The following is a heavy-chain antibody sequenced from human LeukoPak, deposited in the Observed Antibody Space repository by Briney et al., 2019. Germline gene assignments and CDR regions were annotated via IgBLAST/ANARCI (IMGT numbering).Heavy chain of an antibody. CDR1: EFTFSSYSM. J-gene: IGHJ4*02. D-gene: IGHD3-16*02. CDR2: IYHSGST. Sequence: GSLRLSCAASEFTFSSYSMNWVRQAPGKGLEWIGEIYHSGSTNYNPSLKSRVTISVDKSKNQFSLKLSSVTAADTAVYYCASAYVWGSYRGPFFDWGQGTLVTVSS. V-gene: IGHV4-4*02. CDR3: ASAYVWGSYRGPFFD.